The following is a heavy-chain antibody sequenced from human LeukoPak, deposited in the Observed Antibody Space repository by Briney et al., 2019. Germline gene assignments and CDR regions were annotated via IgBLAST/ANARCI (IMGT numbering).Heavy chain of an antibody. Sequence: SETLSLTCTVSGGSISSYYWSWIRQPAGKGLEWIGRIYTSGSTNYNPSLKSRVTMSVDTSKNQLSLKLSSVTAADTAVYYCARFNEVRGGYYFDYWGQGTLVTVSS. D-gene: IGHD3-10*01. J-gene: IGHJ4*02. V-gene: IGHV4-4*07. CDR1: GGSISSYY. CDR3: ARFNEVRGGYYFDY. CDR2: IYTSGST.